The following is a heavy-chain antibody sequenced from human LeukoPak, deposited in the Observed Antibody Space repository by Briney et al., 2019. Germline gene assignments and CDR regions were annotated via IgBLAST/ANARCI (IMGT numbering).Heavy chain of an antibody. CDR3: ASEQRGTKSIDY. D-gene: IGHD5-18*01. V-gene: IGHV4-39*07. J-gene: IGHJ4*02. CDR1: GDSISSNSYF. CDR2: IYYSGST. Sequence: MTSETLSLTCTVSGDSISSNSYFWGWNRQSPGKGLEWIASIYYSGSTYYNPSLKSRVTISVDRSKNQFSLKLSSVTAADTAVYYCASEQRGTKSIDYWGQGTLVTVSS.